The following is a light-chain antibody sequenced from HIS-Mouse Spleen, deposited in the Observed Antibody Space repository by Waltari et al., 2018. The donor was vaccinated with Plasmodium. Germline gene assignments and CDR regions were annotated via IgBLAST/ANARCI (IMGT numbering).Light chain of an antibody. V-gene: IGKV1-33*01. CDR2: DAP. CDR3: QQYDNLPPLFT. CDR1: QDISKY. Sequence: DIQMTQSPSSLSASVGDRVTITCQASQDISKYLNWYQQKPGKAPKLLIYDAPNLETGVPSRFSGSGSGTDFTFTISSLQPEDIATYYCQQYDNLPPLFTFGPGTKVDIK. J-gene: IGKJ3*01.